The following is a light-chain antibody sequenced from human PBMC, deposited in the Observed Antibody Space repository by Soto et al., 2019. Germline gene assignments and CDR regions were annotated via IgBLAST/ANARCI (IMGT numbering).Light chain of an antibody. CDR1: QSIRSN. V-gene: IGKV3-15*01. J-gene: IGKJ2*01. Sequence: ILMTQSPATRSVSPGDRATLSCRSSQSIRSNLAWYRHKPGQAPSLLIYETSTRATGVPARFSGSGSGTEFTLTITSPQSEDIAIYYGQHYDKWQLTFGQGTKVDIK. CDR3: QHYDKWQLT. CDR2: ETS.